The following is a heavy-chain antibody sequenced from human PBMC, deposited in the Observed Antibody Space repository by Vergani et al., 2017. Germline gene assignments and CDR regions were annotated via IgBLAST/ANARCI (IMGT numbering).Heavy chain of an antibody. CDR3: AREFSGWYYPPGY. J-gene: IGHJ4*02. D-gene: IGHD6-19*01. Sequence: EVQLVESGGGLIQPGGSLRLSCAASGFTVSSNYMSWVRQAPGKGLEWVSVIYSGGSTYYADSVKGRFTISRDNSKNTLYLQMNSLRAEDTAVYYCAREFSGWYYPPGYWGQGTLVTVSS. CDR1: GFTVSSNY. CDR2: IYSGGST. V-gene: IGHV3-66*03.